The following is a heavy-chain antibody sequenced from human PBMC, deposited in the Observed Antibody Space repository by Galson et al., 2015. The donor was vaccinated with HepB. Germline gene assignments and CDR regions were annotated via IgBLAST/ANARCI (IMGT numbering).Heavy chain of an antibody. CDR1: GGSFSGYY. Sequence: LSLTCAVYGGSFSGYYWSWIRQPPGKGLEWIGEINHSGSTNYNPSLKSRVTISVDTSKNQFSLKLSSVTAADTAVYYCARRISSGWPPPKRNYFDYWGQGTLVTVSS. CDR3: ARRISSGWPPPKRNYFDY. CDR2: INHSGST. V-gene: IGHV4-34*01. J-gene: IGHJ4*02. D-gene: IGHD6-19*01.